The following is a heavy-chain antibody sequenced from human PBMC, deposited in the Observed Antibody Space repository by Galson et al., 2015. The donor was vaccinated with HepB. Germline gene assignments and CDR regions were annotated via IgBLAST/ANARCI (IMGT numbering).Heavy chain of an antibody. V-gene: IGHV3-73*01. J-gene: IGHJ4*02. Sequence: SLRLSCAASGFTFSGSAMHWVRQASGKGLEWVGRIRSKANSDATTYAASVNGRFSISRDDSKNTAYLQMNSLKTEDTAMYYCTSLDSSGYLYWGQGTLVTVSS. D-gene: IGHD3-22*01. CDR2: IRSKANSDAT. CDR1: GFTFSGSA. CDR3: TSLDSSGYLY.